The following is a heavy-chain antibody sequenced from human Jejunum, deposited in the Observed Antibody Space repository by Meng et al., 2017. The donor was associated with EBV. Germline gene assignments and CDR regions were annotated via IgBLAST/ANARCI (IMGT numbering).Heavy chain of an antibody. Sequence: LQLQEPGPGLGQRSAARSPTCTVSGGSISSSSYYWGWIRQPPGKGLEWIGTYFNSGSTYYNPSLKSRVTISVDTSKNQFSLKLISVTAADTAAYYCARQGPSGRTFDYWGQGTLVTVSS. CDR1: GGSISSSSYY. J-gene: IGHJ4*02. D-gene: IGHD1-26*01. V-gene: IGHV4-39*01. CDR3: ARQGPSGRTFDY. CDR2: YFNSGST.